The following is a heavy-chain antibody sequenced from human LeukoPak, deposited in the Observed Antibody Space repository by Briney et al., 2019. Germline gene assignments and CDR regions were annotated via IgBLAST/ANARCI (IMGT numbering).Heavy chain of an antibody. CDR1: GGTFSSYA. J-gene: IGHJ5*02. D-gene: IGHD2-2*01. CDR2: IIPIFGTA. V-gene: IGHV1-69*13. CDR3: AKGYCSSTSCYENNWFDP. Sequence: SVKVSCMASGGTFSSYAISWVRQAPGQGLEWMGGIIPIFGTANYAQKFQSRVTITADESTSTAYMELSSLRSEDTAVYYCAKGYCSSTSCYENNWFDPWGQGTLVTVSS.